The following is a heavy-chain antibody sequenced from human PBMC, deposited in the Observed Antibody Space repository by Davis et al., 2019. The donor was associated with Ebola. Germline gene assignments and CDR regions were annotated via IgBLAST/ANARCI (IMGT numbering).Heavy chain of an antibody. CDR1: GGPITSYS. CDR3: AREDSSGWYFSY. CDR2: IFYSGST. D-gene: IGHD6-19*01. V-gene: IGHV4-59*01. J-gene: IGHJ4*02. Sequence: SETLSLSCIVSGGPITSYSWSWIRQPPGKGLERFGYIFYSGSTNYNPTLKSRVTLSVDTSKNQFSLKLSSVTAAYTAVYYCAREDSSGWYFSYWGQRTLVTVSS.